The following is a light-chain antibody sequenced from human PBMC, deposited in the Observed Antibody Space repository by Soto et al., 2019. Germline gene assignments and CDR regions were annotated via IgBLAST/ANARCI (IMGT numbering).Light chain of an antibody. CDR1: SSTIDSNS. CDR3: GSWDSSLSAYV. V-gene: IGLV1-51*01. CDR2: DDS. Sequence: QSVLTQPPSVSAAPGQKVTISCSGSSSTIDSNSVSWYQQLPGTAPKLLIYDDSKRPSGIPERFSGSKSGTSATLGITGFQTGDEADYYCGSWDSSLSAYVFGTGTKVTVL. J-gene: IGLJ1*01.